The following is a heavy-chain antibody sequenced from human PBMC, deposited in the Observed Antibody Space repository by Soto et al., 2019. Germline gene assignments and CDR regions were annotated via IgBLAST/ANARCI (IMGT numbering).Heavy chain of an antibody. CDR2: IYYSGST. J-gene: IGHJ4*02. V-gene: IGHV4-39*01. Sequence: SETLSLTCTVSGGSISSSSYYWGWIRQPPGKGLEWIGSIYYSGSTYYNPSLKSRVTISVDTSKNQFSLKLSSVTAADTAVYYCARHAPMATTQFDYWGQGTLVTVSS. CDR1: GGSISSSSYY. D-gene: IGHD5-12*01. CDR3: ARHAPMATTQFDY.